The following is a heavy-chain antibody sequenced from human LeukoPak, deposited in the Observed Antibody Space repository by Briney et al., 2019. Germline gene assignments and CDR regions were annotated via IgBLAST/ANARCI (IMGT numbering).Heavy chain of an antibody. D-gene: IGHD3-10*01. CDR2: ISYDGSNK. CDR3: ARDGAAVRGVVWRRKNWLDP. V-gene: IGHV3-30*04. J-gene: IGHJ5*02. Sequence: GGSLRLSCGASGFTFSSYAMYWVRQAPGKGLEWVAVISYDGSNKYSADSVKGRFTISRDNSKNTLYLQMNSLRTEDTAVYYCARDGAAVRGVVWRRKNWLDPWGQGTLVIVSS. CDR1: GFTFSSYA.